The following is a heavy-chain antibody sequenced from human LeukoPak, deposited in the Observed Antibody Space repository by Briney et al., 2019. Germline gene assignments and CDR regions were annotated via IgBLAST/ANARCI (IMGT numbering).Heavy chain of an antibody. CDR1: GFTFDDYA. CDR2: ISWNSGSI. J-gene: IGHJ6*02. CDR3: AKDIARYYYYYGMDV. Sequence: GGSLRLSCAASGFTFDDYAMRWVRQAPGKGLEWVSGISWNSGSIGYADSVKGRFTISRDNAKNSLYLQMNSLRAEDTALYYCAKDIARYYYYYGMDVWGQGTTVTVSS. V-gene: IGHV3-9*01.